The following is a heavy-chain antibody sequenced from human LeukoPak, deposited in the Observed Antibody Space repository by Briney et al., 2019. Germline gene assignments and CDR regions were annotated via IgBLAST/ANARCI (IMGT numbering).Heavy chain of an antibody. CDR3: GRPKTTTSWDAFDI. V-gene: IGHV5-51*01. D-gene: IGHD1-1*01. Sequence: GESLKISCKGSGYSLTSYWIGWGRQMPGKGLEWVGIIYPGDSDTRYSTSFQGHVTSLADKSICHAYLEWSNLKTSDTAMYYCGRPKTTTSWDAFDIWGQGTMVSVSS. CDR2: IYPGDSDT. J-gene: IGHJ3*02. CDR1: GYSLTSYW.